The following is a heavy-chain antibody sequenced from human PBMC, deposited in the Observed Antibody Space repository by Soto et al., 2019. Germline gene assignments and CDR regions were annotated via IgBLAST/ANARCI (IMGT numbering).Heavy chain of an antibody. CDR2: INPKSGGT. V-gene: IGHV1-2*04. D-gene: IGHD2-8*01. CDR3: ARGDSTDCSNGVCSFFYNHDMGV. J-gene: IGHJ6*02. CDR1: GYSFTDYH. Sequence: XSVKVSCSASGYSFTDYHIHWVRQAPGQGLEWLGRINPKSGGTSTAQKFQGWVTMTTDTSISTASMELTRLTSDDTAIYYCARGDSTDCSNGVCSFFYNHDMGVWGQGTTVTVSS.